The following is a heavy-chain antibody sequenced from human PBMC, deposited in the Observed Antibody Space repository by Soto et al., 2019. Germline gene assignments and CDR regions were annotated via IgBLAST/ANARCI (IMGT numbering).Heavy chain of an antibody. J-gene: IGHJ6*02. D-gene: IGHD3-3*01. CDR2: ISGSGTTI. Sequence: GGSLRLSCASSGFTFSCYEMNWVRQAPGKGLEWISYISGSGTTIYYADSVKGRFTISRDNAKKSLYLQMNSLRAEDTAVYYCAREVTVFGVIIPTPMDVWGQGTTVTVSS. V-gene: IGHV3-48*03. CDR3: AREVTVFGVIIPTPMDV. CDR1: GFTFSCYE.